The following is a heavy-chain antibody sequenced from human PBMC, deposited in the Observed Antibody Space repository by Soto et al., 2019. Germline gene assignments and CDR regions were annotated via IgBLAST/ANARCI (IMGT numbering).Heavy chain of an antibody. CDR1: GGTFSTYR. CDR2: IIPLFGTA. J-gene: IGHJ6*02. CDR3: GRDRGDSASGTYISYVLDV. Sequence: QVQLVQSGAEVKQPGSSVRVSCKASGGTFSTYRISWVRQAPGQGLEWMGGIIPLFGTANYAHNFQGRVTITTDESTSTVYMDMSRLRSDDTAVYYSGRDRGDSASGTYISYVLDVWGQGTMVTVSS. D-gene: IGHD3-10*01. V-gene: IGHV1-69*01.